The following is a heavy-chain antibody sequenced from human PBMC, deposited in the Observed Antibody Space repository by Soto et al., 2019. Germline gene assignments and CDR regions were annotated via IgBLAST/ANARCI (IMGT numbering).Heavy chain of an antibody. CDR2: ISSNGSST. CDR1: GFTFSSYA. D-gene: IGHD3-22*01. V-gene: IGHV3-64D*06. Sequence: GGSLRLSCAASGFTFSSYAMHWVRQAPGKGLEYVSAISSNGSSTYYADSVKGRFTISRDNSKNTLYLQMSSLRPEDTAVYYCVEQDGVTMIVVVIHARGGFDYWGQGTLVTVSS. J-gene: IGHJ4*02. CDR3: VEQDGVTMIVVVIHARGGFDY.